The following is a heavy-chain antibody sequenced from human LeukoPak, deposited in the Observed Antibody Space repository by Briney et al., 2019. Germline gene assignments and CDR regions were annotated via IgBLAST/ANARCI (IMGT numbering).Heavy chain of an antibody. D-gene: IGHD2-2*01. Sequence: PGGSLRLSCAASGFTLSNYMNWVRQAPGKGLEWVSSISTSSRYIYYKDSVRGRFTISRDDAKNSLYLEMNSLRAEDTAVYYCARADCSSSTCYLRRSWFDPWGQGTLVAVSS. CDR2: ISTSSRYI. CDR3: ARADCSSSTCYLRRSWFDP. J-gene: IGHJ5*02. V-gene: IGHV3-21*01. CDR1: GFTLSNY.